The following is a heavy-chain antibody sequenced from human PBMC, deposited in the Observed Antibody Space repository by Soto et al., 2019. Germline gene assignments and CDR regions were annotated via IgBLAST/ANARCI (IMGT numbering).Heavy chain of an antibody. D-gene: IGHD3-22*01. V-gene: IGHV3-23*01. J-gene: IGHJ4*02. CDR1: GFTFNTYT. Sequence: PGGSLRLSCSASGFTFNTYTMHWVRQAPGKGLEWVSAIRGRGDGTYYAASGKGRFTVSRDNSNRYLQMNSLRNEHTALSFCAKSPPGGNDRSGSDHWGKGTLVTVYS. CDR2: IRGRGDGT. CDR3: AKSPPGGNDRSGSDH.